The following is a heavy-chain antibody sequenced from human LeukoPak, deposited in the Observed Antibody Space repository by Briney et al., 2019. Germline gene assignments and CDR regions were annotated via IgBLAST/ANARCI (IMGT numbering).Heavy chain of an antibody. CDR3: ARGPTIAVAGTRRDELDY. CDR2: IWYDGSNK. D-gene: IGHD6-19*01. CDR1: GFTFSSYG. Sequence: QTGGSLRLSCAASGFTFSSYGMHWVRQAAGKGLEWVAVIWYDGSNKYYADSVKGRFTISRDNSKNTLYLQMNSLRAEDTAVYYCARGPTIAVAGTRRDELDYWGQGTLVTVSS. V-gene: IGHV3-33*01. J-gene: IGHJ4*02.